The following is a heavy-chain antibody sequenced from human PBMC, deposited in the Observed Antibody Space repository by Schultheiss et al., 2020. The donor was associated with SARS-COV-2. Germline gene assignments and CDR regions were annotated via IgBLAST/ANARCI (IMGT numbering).Heavy chain of an antibody. D-gene: IGHD4-11*01. CDR2: IYYSGST. CDR1: GGSISSGGYS. Sequence: SETLSLTCAVSGGSISSGGYSWSWIRQPPGKGLEWIGYIYYSGSTNYNPSLKSRVTMSVDTSKNQFSLKLSSVTAADTAVYYCARGFVTTVTTSFDYWGQGTLVTVSS. J-gene: IGHJ4*02. CDR3: ARGFVTTVTTSFDY. V-gene: IGHV4-61*08.